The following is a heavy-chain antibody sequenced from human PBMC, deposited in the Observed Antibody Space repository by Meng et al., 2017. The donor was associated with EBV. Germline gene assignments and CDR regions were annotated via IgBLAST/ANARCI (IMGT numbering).Heavy chain of an antibody. V-gene: IGHV3-30*03. CDR1: GFTFSSYG. CDR3: ASAEEAVAGTLDY. CDR2: ISYDGSNK. D-gene: IGHD6-19*01. Sequence: VRWGGSGGGVVQPGGSLRLSCAASGFTFSSYGMHWVRQAPGKGLEWVAVISYDGSNKYYADSVKGRFTISRDNSKNTLYLQMNSLRAEDTAVYYCASAEEAVAGTLDYWGQGTLVTVSS. J-gene: IGHJ4*02.